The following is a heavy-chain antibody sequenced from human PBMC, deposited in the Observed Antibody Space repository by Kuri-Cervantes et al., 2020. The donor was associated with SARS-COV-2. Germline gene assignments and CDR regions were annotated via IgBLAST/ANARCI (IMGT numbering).Heavy chain of an antibody. V-gene: IGHV4-34*01. D-gene: IGHD3-9*01. CDR1: GGSFSGYY. CDR3: ARRSYYDFFTGYYIPFYMGV. J-gene: IGHJ6*03. CDR2: IYYTGST. Sequence: SETLSLTCAVYGGSFSGYYWSWIRQPPGKGLEWIGSIYYTGSTYYNPSLKSRVTISVDTSKNQFSLKLTSVTAADTAVYYCARRSYYDFFTGYYIPFYMGVWGKGTTVTVSS.